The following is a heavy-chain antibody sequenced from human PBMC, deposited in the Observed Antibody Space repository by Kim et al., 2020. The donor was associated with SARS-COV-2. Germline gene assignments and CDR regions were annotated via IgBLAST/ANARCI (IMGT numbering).Heavy chain of an antibody. CDR3: ARDFGHDYGDYHAHFFGVGYYFDY. CDR2: ISSSSSTI. V-gene: IGHV3-48*02. J-gene: IGHJ4*02. D-gene: IGHD4-17*01. Sequence: GGSLRLSCAASGFTFSSYSMNWVRQAPGKGLEWVSYISSSSSTIYYADSVKGRFTISRDNAKNSLYLQMNSLRDEDTAVYYCARDFGHDYGDYHAHFFGVGYYFDYWGQGTLVTVSS. CDR1: GFTFSSYS.